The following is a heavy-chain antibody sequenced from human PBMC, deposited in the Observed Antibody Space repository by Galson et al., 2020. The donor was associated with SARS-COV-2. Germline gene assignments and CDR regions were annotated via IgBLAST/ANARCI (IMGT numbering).Heavy chain of an antibody. V-gene: IGHV3-43*01. CDR3: AKDYIQYTYYYGMDV. CDR1: GFTSDDYS. J-gene: IGHJ6*02. CDR2: ITWDGGST. Sequence: GGSLRLSCAASGFTSDDYSMHWVSQAPGKGLEWVSLITWDGGSTYYADSVKGRFTISRDNSKNSLYLQMNSLRTEDTALYYCAKDYIQYTYYYGMDVWGQGTTVTVSS. D-gene: IGHD4-4*01.